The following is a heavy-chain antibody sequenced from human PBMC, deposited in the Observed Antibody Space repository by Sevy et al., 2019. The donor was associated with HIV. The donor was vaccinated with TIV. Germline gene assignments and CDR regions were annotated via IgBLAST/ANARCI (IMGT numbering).Heavy chain of an antibody. Sequence: GGSLRLSCAASGFTFGSYGMHWVRQAPGKGLEWVAVIWFDGSNQYYGDSVKGRFTASRDNSKNTMYLHMNSLRVDDTAGYYCARESGSDWYLDFWGQGTLVTVSS. CDR1: GFTFGSYG. CDR2: IWFDGSNQ. V-gene: IGHV3-33*01. CDR3: ARESGSDWYLDF. J-gene: IGHJ4*02. D-gene: IGHD6-19*01.